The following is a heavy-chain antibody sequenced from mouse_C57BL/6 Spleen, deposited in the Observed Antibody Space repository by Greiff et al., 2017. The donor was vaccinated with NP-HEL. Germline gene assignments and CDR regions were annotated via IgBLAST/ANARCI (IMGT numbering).Heavy chain of an antibody. CDR3: AREGGYSVMDY. V-gene: IGHV5-4*01. J-gene: IGHJ4*01. Sequence: EVMLVESGGGLVKPGGSLKLSCAASGFTFSSYAMSWVRQTPEKRLEWVATISDGGSYTYYPDNVKGRFTISRDNAKNNLYLQMSHLKSEDTAMYYCAREGGYSVMDYWGQGTSVTVSS. CDR1: GFTFSSYA. D-gene: IGHD2-3*01. CDR2: ISDGGSYT.